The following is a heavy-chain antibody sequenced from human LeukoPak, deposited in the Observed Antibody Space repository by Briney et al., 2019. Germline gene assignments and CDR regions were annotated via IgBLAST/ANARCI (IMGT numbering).Heavy chain of an antibody. CDR2: IIPIFGTA. J-gene: IGHJ4*02. Sequence: SVKVSCKASGGTFSSYAISWVRQAPEQGLEWMGRIIPIFGTANYAQKFQGRVTITTDESTSTAYMELSSLRSEDTAVYYCARSPGEYYYDSSGYYDGYFDYWGQGTLVTVSS. V-gene: IGHV1-69*05. CDR3: ARSPGEYYYDSSGYYDGYFDY. D-gene: IGHD3-22*01. CDR1: GGTFSSYA.